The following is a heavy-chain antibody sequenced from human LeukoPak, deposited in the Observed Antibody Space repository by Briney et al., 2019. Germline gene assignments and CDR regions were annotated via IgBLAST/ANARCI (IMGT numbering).Heavy chain of an antibody. V-gene: IGHV2-5*08. J-gene: IGHJ4*02. D-gene: IGHD2-2*01. CDR3: AHIPEYQLYFDY. CDR2: IYWDDDK. CDR1: GGSLSTYYW. Sequence: TLSLTCTVSGGSLSTYYWSWIQQPPGKALEWLSLIYWDDDKRYSPSLKTRLTMTKDTSKNQVVLTMTNMDPVDTATYYCAHIPEYQLYFDYWGQGTLVTVSS.